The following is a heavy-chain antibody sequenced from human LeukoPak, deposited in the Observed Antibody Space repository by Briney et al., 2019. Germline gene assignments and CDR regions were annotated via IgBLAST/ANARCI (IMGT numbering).Heavy chain of an antibody. V-gene: IGHV4-30-4*02. CDR2: IYYSGST. Sequence: PSETLSLTCTVSGGSISSGDYYWSWIRQPPGKGLEWIGYIYYSGSTYYNPSLKSRVTISVDTSKNQFSLKLSSVTAADTAVYYCARTTFDYYDFWSGYPNWLDPWGQGTLVTVSS. CDR1: GGSISSGDYY. D-gene: IGHD3-3*01. J-gene: IGHJ5*02. CDR3: ARTTFDYYDFWSGYPNWLDP.